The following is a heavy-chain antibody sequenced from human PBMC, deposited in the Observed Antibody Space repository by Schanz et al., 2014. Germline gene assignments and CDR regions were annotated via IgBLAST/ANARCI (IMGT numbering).Heavy chain of an antibody. CDR1: GGSFSGYY. D-gene: IGHD2-2*01. CDR3: ARAARRTRVVPLYFDY. Sequence: QVQLQQWGAGLLKPSETLSLTCAVYGGSFSGYYWSWIRQPPGKGLEWIAEINHGGSTNYNPSLKSRVTIAVHPSKNQFSLNLRSVTAADTAVYYCARAARRTRVVPLYFDYWGQGTLVTVSS. V-gene: IGHV4-34*01. CDR2: INHGGST. J-gene: IGHJ4*02.